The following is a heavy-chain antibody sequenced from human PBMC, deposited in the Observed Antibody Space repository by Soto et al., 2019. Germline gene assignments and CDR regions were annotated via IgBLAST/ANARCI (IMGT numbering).Heavy chain of an antibody. CDR3: QAEDGIRDVRSVSAFRLNRSSDL. D-gene: IGHD3-10*02. J-gene: IGHJ2*01. CDR2: ISYSGST. Sequence: KGLEWIAYISYSGSTKYSPSLKSRVTTSVDTSKNQFSLMLSSVTAADTAVFFFQAEDGIRDVRSVSAFRLNRSSDL. V-gene: IGHV4-59*01.